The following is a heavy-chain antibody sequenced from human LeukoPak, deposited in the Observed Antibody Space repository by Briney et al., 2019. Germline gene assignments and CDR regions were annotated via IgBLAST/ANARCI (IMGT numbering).Heavy chain of an antibody. Sequence: EASVKVSCKASGYTFTSYGISWVRQAPGQGLEWMGWISAYNGNTNYAQKLQGRVTMTTDTSTSTAYMELRSLRSDDTAVYYCARDLTAGAPAAAFDYWGQGTLVTVSS. CDR1: GYTFTSYG. J-gene: IGHJ4*02. CDR2: ISAYNGNT. CDR3: ARDLTAGAPAAAFDY. D-gene: IGHD6-13*01. V-gene: IGHV1-18*01.